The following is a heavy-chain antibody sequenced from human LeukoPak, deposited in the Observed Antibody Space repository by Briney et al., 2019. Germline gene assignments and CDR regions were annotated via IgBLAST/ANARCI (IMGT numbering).Heavy chain of an antibody. Sequence: SVKVSCKASGGTFSSYAISWVRQAPGQGLEWMGRIIPILGIANYAQKFQGRVTITADKSTSTAHMELSSLRSEDTAVYYCAREEPGSFWFDPWGQGTLVTVSS. CDR3: AREEPGSFWFDP. CDR2: IIPILGIA. D-gene: IGHD1-14*01. J-gene: IGHJ5*02. CDR1: GGTFSSYA. V-gene: IGHV1-69*04.